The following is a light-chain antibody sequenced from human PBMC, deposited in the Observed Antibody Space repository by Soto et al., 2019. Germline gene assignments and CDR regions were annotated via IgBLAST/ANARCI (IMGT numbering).Light chain of an antibody. CDR1: SSVVGGYNY. Sequence: SVLPQPRSVSGSPGQSVTISCPGTSSVVGGYNYVSWYQQHPGKAPKLMIYDVSKRPSGVPDRFSGSKSGNTASLTISGLQAEDEADYYCCSYAGSYTYVFGTGTKVTVL. CDR2: DVS. J-gene: IGLJ1*01. CDR3: CSYAGSYTYV. V-gene: IGLV2-11*01.